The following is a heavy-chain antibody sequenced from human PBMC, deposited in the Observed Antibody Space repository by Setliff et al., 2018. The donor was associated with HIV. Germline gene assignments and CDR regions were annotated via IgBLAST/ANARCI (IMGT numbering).Heavy chain of an antibody. J-gene: IGHJ4*02. Sequence: WVRQAPGKGLEWIGSIYYSGSTYYNPSLKSRVTISVDTSKNQFSLKLSSVTAADTSVYYCATYSSSWPDYWGQGTLVTVSS. CDR2: IYYSGST. V-gene: IGHV4-39*01. CDR3: ATYSSSWPDY. D-gene: IGHD6-13*01.